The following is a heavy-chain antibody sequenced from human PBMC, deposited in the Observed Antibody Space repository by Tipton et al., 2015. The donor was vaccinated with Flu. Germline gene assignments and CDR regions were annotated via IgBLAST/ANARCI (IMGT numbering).Heavy chain of an antibody. CDR1: GGTFSSYA. V-gene: IGHV1-69*13. Sequence: QSGPEVKKPGASVKVSCKASGGTFSSYAISWVRQAPGQGLEWMGGIIPIFGTANYAQKFQGRVTITADESTSTAYMELSSLRSEDTAVYYCARGVVKNYYYYYYYMDVWGKGTTVTVSS. D-gene: IGHD2-21*01. CDR2: IIPIFGTA. CDR3: ARGVVKNYYYYYYYMDV. J-gene: IGHJ6*03.